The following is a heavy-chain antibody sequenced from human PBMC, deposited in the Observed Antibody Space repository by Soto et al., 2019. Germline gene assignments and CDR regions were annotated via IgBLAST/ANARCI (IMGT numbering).Heavy chain of an antibody. CDR1: GGSISSGGYY. CDR3: ARDRAEWFGDHRWFDP. CDR2: IYYSGST. J-gene: IGHJ5*02. D-gene: IGHD3-10*01. Sequence: QVQLQESGPGLVKPSQTLSLTCTVSGGSISSGGYYWSWIRQHPGKGLEWIGYIYYSGSTYYNPSLKSRVTISVDTSKNQFSLKLSSVTAADTAVYYCARDRAEWFGDHRWFDPWGQGTLVTVSS. V-gene: IGHV4-31*03.